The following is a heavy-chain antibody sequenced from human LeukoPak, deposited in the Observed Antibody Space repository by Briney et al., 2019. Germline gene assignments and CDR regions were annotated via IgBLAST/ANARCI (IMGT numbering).Heavy chain of an antibody. CDR2: VKQDGSEE. Sequence: GGSLRLSCAASGFTFSRHWMSWVRQAPGKGLEWVANVKQDGSEEFYVDSVKGRFTISRDNAKNSLYLQMNSLRAEDTAVYYCARDPVHSSGWFAVSYYYMDVWGKGTTVTVSS. D-gene: IGHD6-19*01. CDR3: ARDPVHSSGWFAVSYYYMDV. CDR1: GFTFSRHW. J-gene: IGHJ6*03. V-gene: IGHV3-7*01.